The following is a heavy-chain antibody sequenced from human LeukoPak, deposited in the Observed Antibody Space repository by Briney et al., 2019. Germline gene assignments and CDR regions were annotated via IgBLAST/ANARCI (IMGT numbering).Heavy chain of an antibody. Sequence: SETLSLTCIVSGGSISGYYWSWIRQPPGEGLEWIGYIHYTGSTNYNSYFKSRVTISLDTSRNQFSLKLSSVTAADTAVYYCARDRGTFYYYYMDVWGKGTTVTVSS. D-gene: IGHD2/OR15-2a*01. CDR1: GGSISGYY. J-gene: IGHJ6*03. CDR3: ARDRGTFYYYYMDV. CDR2: IHYTGST. V-gene: IGHV4-59*01.